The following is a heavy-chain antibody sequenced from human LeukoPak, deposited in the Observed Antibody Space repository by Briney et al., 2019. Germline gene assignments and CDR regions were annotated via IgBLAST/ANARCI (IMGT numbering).Heavy chain of an antibody. Sequence: SETLSLTCTVSGGSISSSSYYWGWIRQPPGKGLEWIGYIYYSGSTNYNPSLKSRVTISVDTSKNQFSLKLSSVTAADTAVYYCARVGWGSSWYSGDYYYYYYMDVWGKGTTVTISS. CDR3: ARVGWGSSWYSGDYYYYYYMDV. D-gene: IGHD6-13*01. CDR2: IYYSGST. J-gene: IGHJ6*03. V-gene: IGHV4-61*05. CDR1: GGSISSSSYY.